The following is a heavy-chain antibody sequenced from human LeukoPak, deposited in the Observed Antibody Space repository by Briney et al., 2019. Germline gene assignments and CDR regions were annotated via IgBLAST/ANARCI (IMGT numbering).Heavy chain of an antibody. Sequence: GGSLRLSCAGSGFTFSSYGMTWVRQAPGKGLEGVSAISGSGYSTNYGESVKGRFTVSRDNSRNTLYLEMNNLRAEDAAVYYCAMDRNGDYLGAFDFWGQGTLVTVSS. CDR3: AMDRNGDYLGAFDF. J-gene: IGHJ3*01. CDR1: GFTFSSYG. D-gene: IGHD4-17*01. V-gene: IGHV3-23*01. CDR2: ISGSGYST.